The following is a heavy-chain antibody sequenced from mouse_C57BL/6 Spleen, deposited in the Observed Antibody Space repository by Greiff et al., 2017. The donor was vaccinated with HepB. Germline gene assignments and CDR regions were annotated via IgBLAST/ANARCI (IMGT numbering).Heavy chain of an antibody. J-gene: IGHJ2*01. Sequence: VQLQQSGAELVKPGASVKISCKASGYAFSSYWMNWVKQRPGKGLEWIGQIYPGDGDTNYNGKFTGKATLTADKSSSTAYMLLSSLTSEDSAVYFWARGGDYDYSAGSFDYWGQGTTLTVSS. CDR3: ARGGDYDYSAGSFDY. CDR1: GYAFSSYW. D-gene: IGHD2-4*01. CDR2: IYPGDGDT. V-gene: IGHV1-80*01.